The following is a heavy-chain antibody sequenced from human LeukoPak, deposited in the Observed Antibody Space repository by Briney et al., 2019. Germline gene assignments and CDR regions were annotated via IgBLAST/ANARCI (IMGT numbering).Heavy chain of an antibody. V-gene: IGHV3-7*03. CDR3: TTDRWYSADH. CDR1: GFTFSSYW. J-gene: IGHJ5*02. CDR2: INQNGNVN. Sequence: PGGSLRLSCAASGFTFSSYWMNWARQAPGKGLEWVASINQNGNVNYYVDSVKDRFTISRDNAKNSLFLQMDSLKVEDTAIYYCTTDRWYSADHWGQGTLVTVSS. D-gene: IGHD2-15*01.